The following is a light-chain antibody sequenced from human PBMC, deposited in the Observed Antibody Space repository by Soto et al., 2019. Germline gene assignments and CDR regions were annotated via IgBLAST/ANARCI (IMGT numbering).Light chain of an antibody. V-gene: IGKV3-15*01. CDR3: QHYQNLWA. J-gene: IGKJ1*01. CDR2: LAS. Sequence: EIVMTQSPATLSVSPGERATLSCRASQSVYSNVAWYQQRPGQAPRLLIYLASTRATGIPARFSGSGSGTEFTLTISSLQSEDFAVYYCQHYQNLWAFGQGTKVEIK. CDR1: QSVYSN.